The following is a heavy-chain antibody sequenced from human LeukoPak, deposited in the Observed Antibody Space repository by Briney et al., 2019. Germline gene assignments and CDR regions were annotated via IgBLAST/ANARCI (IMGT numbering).Heavy chain of an antibody. CDR1: GFTVSSNY. D-gene: IGHD1-26*01. Sequence: GRSLRLSCAASGFTVSSNYMSWVRQAPGKGLELVSLIFSGGSTYYADSVRGRFTISRDSSKNTLYLQMNSLRAEDTAVYYCARDRWVSGSYSDYWGQGTLVTVSS. V-gene: IGHV3-53*01. CDR2: IFSGGST. CDR3: ARDRWVSGSYSDY. J-gene: IGHJ4*02.